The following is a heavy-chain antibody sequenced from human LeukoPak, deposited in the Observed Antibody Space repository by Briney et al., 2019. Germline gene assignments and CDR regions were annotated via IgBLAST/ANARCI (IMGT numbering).Heavy chain of an antibody. CDR2: IYYSGST. CDR3: ARDPDVLVGASDAFDI. J-gene: IGHJ3*02. D-gene: IGHD1-26*01. CDR1: GGSISSSSYY. V-gene: IGHV4-39*07. Sequence: PSETLSLTCTVSGGSISSSSYYWGWIRQPPGKGLEWIGSIYYSGSTYYNPSLKSRVTISVDTSKNQFSLKLSSVTAADTAVYYCARDPDVLVGASDAFDIWGQGTMVTVSS.